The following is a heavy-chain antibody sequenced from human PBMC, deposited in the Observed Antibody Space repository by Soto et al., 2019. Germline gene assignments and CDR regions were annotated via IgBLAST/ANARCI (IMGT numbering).Heavy chain of an antibody. CDR1: GFIFSGYV. V-gene: IGHV3-30-3*01. D-gene: IGHD3-9*01. J-gene: IGHJ4*02. CDR3: AKETNAYEINF. Sequence: QVQLVESGGGVVQPGRSLRLSCAASGFIFSGYVMHWVRQAPGKGLEWVAVISYDGNTQYYADSVKGRFTVSGDNSNNMLYVQMNNLRDEDTAMYYCAKETNAYEINFWGQGTLVTVSS. CDR2: ISYDGNTQ.